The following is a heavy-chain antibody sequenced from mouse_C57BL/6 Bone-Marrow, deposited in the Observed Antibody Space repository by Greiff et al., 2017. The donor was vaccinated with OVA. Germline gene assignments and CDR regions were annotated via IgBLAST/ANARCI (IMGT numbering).Heavy chain of an antibody. V-gene: IGHV14-4*01. J-gene: IGHJ2*01. CDR3: TSYGNFDY. CDR1: GFNIKDDY. CDR2: IDPENGDT. Sequence: VQLQQSGAELVRPGASVKLSCTASGFNIKDDYMHWVKQRPEQGLEWIGWIDPENGDTEYASKFQGKATITADTSSNTAYLQLSSLTSEDTAVYDYTSYGNFDYWGQGTTLTVSS. D-gene: IGHD2-1*01.